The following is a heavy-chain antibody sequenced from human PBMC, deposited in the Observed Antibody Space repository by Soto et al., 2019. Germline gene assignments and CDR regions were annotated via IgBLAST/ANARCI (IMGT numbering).Heavy chain of an antibody. CDR3: ARMGMITFGGAIGDDALDI. Sequence: GGSLRLSCAASGFTFSSYSMNWVRQAPGKGLEWVSSISSSSSYIYYADSVKGRFTISRDNAKNSLYLQMNSLRAEDTAVYYCARMGMITFGGAIGDDALDIWGQGTIATVSS. D-gene: IGHD3-16*02. CDR1: GFTFSSYS. CDR2: ISSSSSYI. V-gene: IGHV3-21*01. J-gene: IGHJ3*02.